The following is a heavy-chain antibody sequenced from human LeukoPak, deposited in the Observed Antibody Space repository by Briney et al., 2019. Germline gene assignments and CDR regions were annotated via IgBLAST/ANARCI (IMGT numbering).Heavy chain of an antibody. V-gene: IGHV4-34*01. CDR1: GGSFSGYY. CDR3: ARDLSDYYGSGSYRPIDAFDI. D-gene: IGHD3-10*01. Sequence: SETLSLTCAVYGGSFSGYYWSWIRQPPGKGLEWIGEINRSGSPNYNPSLKSRVTISIDTSKNQFSLKLSPVTAADTAVYYCARDLSDYYGSGSYRPIDAFDIWGQGTMVTVSS. CDR2: INRSGSP. J-gene: IGHJ3*02.